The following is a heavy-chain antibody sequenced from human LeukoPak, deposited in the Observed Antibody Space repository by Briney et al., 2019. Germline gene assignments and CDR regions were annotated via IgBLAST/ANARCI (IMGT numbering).Heavy chain of an antibody. J-gene: IGHJ4*02. CDR1: GGTFNSYI. D-gene: IGHD3-10*01. V-gene: IGHV1-69*02. CDR3: ARAGSMVRGPPLRYYFDS. Sequence: ASVKVSCKASGGTFNSYIVSWARQAPGQGLEWMGRIIPTRDVQNYAQKFQGRVSITADRSASTVFLELNTLTSEDTATYYCARAGSMVRGPPLRYYFDSWGQGTPVTVSS. CDR2: IIPTRDVQ.